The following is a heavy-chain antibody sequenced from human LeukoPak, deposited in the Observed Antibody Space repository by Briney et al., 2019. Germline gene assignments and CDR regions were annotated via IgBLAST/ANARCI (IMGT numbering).Heavy chain of an antibody. CDR1: GLTFSSYA. D-gene: IGHD2-2*01. CDR3: AKDLGGYCSSTSCYEVY. J-gene: IGHJ4*02. V-gene: IGHV3-23*01. CDR2: ISGSGGST. Sequence: GGSLRLSCAASGLTFSSYAMSWVRQAPGKGLEWVSAISGSGGSTYCADSVKGRFTISRDNSKNTLYLQMNSLRAEDTAVYYCAKDLGGYCSSTSCYEVYWGQGTLVTVSS.